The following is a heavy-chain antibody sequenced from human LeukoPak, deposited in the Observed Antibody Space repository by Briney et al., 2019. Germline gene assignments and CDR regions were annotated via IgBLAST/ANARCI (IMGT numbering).Heavy chain of an antibody. CDR1: GYTFTSYY. CDR2: INPSGGNT. CDR3: AREDSLGYCTNGVCSDY. D-gene: IGHD2-8*01. V-gene: IGHV1-46*01. Sequence: ASVKVSCKASGYTFTSYYMHWVRQAPGQGLEWMGIINPSGGNTNYAQKLQGRVTMTTDTSTSTAYMELRSLRSDDTAVYYCAREDSLGYCTNGVCSDYWGQGTLVTVSS. J-gene: IGHJ4*02.